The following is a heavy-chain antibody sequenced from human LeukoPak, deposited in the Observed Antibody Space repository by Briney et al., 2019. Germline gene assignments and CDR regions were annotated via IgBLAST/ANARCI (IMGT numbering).Heavy chain of an antibody. V-gene: IGHV4-39*07. CDR1: GGSISSSSYY. CDR2: IYYSGST. D-gene: IGHD3-10*01. J-gene: IGHJ4*02. Sequence: SETLSLTCTVSGGSISSSSYYWGWIRQPPGKGLEWIGSIYYSGSTYYNPSLKSRVTISVDTSKNQFSLKLSSVTAADTAVYYCAGGSGSYNLDYWGQGILVTVSS. CDR3: AGGSGSYNLDY.